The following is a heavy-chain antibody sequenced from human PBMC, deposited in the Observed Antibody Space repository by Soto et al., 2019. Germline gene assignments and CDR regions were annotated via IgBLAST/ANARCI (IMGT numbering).Heavy chain of an antibody. CDR1: GVTFCNAG. J-gene: IGHJ3*02. CDR2: IKSKTDGGTT. Sequence: PGGSLRLSCAASGVTFCNAGMSWVRKAPGKGLEWVGRIKSKTDGGTTDYAAPVKGRFTISRDDSKNTLYLQMNSLKTEDTAVYYCTTDRRYNWNYVDAFDIWGQGTMVTVS. CDR3: TTDRRYNWNYVDAFDI. V-gene: IGHV3-15*01. D-gene: IGHD1-7*01.